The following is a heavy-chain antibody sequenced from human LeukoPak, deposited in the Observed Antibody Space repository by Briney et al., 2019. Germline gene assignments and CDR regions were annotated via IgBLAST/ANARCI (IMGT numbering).Heavy chain of an antibody. CDR3: AKYILAATTVTNFDY. J-gene: IGHJ4*02. D-gene: IGHD4-11*01. CDR1: GFTFSSYA. Sequence: GGSLRLSCAASGFTFSSYAMSWVRQAPGKGLEWVSAISGSGGSTYYADSVKGRFTIYRDNSKNTLYLQMNSLRAEHTAVYYCAKYILAATTVTNFDYWGQGTLGTVSS. CDR2: ISGSGGST. V-gene: IGHV3-23*01.